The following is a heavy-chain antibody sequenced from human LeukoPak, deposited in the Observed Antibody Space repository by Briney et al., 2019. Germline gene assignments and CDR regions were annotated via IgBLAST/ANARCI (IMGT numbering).Heavy chain of an antibody. Sequence: SETLSLTCTVSGDSVSSSSYYWVWIRQPPGKGLEWIGNIYYSGATYYNPSLKSRVIISIDTSKNQFSLKLSSVTAADTAVYYCARLSGITIFGVVIASQYYYGMDVWGQGTTVTVSS. CDR3: ARLSGITIFGVVIASQYYYGMDV. D-gene: IGHD3-3*01. J-gene: IGHJ6*02. CDR2: IYYSGAT. V-gene: IGHV4-39*01. CDR1: GDSVSSSSYY.